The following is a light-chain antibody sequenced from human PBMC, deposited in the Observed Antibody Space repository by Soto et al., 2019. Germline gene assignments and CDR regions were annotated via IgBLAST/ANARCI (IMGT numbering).Light chain of an antibody. V-gene: IGKV1-39*01. Sequence: DIQMTQSPSSLSASVGDRVTITCRASQSISNYLNWYQQKPGKAPKLLIYAASSLQSGVPSRFSGSGYGTEFTLTIRSLQPDDFATYYCQQYNTYSSLTFGGGTTVDI. CDR3: QQYNTYSSLT. CDR1: QSISNY. CDR2: AAS. J-gene: IGKJ4*01.